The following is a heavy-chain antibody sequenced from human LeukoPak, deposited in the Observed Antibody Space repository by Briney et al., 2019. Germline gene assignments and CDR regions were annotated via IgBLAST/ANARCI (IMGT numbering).Heavy chain of an antibody. CDR1: GFTFSSYA. Sequence: HPGGSLRLSCAASGFTFSSYAMSWVRQAPGKGLEWVSSISGSGGTAHYADSVKGRFTISRDNSQNTLYLQMNSLRAEDTAVYYCARDTFPDYFDYWGQGTLVTVSS. CDR3: ARDTFPDYFDY. J-gene: IGHJ4*02. V-gene: IGHV3-23*01. CDR2: ISGSGGTA.